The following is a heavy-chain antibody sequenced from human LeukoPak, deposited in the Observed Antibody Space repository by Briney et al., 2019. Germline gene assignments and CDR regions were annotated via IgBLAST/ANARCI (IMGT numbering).Heavy chain of an antibody. CDR3: ARVGVQLWQGVVY. J-gene: IGHJ4*02. V-gene: IGHV1-46*01. D-gene: IGHD5-18*01. Sequence: ASVKVSCKASGYTFTSYYMHWVRQAPGQGLEWMGIINPSGGSTSYAQKFQGRVTMTRDMSTSTVYMELSSLRSEDTDVYYCARVGVQLWQGVVYWGEGTLVSVSS. CDR1: GYTFTSYY. CDR2: INPSGGST.